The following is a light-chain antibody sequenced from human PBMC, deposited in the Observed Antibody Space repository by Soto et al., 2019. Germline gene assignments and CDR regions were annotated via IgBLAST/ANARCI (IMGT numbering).Light chain of an antibody. Sequence: SVLTQPPSASGSPGQSVTISCTGTSSDVGDNYVSWYQQHLGKAPKVVIYEGHKRPSGVPDRFSGSTSVNTASLTISGLQTDDEADYYCCLYVGATTYVFGTGTKVTV. CDR2: EGH. CDR1: SSDVGDNY. CDR3: CLYVGATTYV. J-gene: IGLJ1*01. V-gene: IGLV2-8*01.